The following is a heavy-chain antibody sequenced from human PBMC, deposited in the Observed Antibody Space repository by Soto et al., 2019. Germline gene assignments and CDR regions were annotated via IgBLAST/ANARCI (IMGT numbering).Heavy chain of an antibody. CDR2: ISYDGSNK. V-gene: IGHV3-30*18. CDR3: AKDAAQRNYYYGMDV. CDR1: GFTFSSYG. Sequence: QVQLVESGGGVVQPGRSLRLSCAASGFTFSSYGMHWVRQAPGKGLEGVAVISYDGSNKYYADSVKGRFTISRDNSKNTLYLQMNRLRAEDTDVYYCAKDAAQRNYYYGMDVWGQGTTVTDSS. J-gene: IGHJ6*02.